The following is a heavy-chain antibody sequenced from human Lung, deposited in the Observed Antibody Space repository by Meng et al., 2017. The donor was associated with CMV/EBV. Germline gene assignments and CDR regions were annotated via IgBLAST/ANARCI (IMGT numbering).Heavy chain of an antibody. Sequence: FSLNTPNVGVGWIRQPPRNALEWLALIYWDDDKRYNSSLKSRLTITKDTSKNQVVLILANLDPLDTATYYCARRPTVAEGVYYFDYWGQGTLVTVSS. V-gene: IGHV2-5*02. J-gene: IGHJ4*02. CDR1: FSLNTPNVG. CDR3: ARRPTVAEGVYYFDY. CDR2: IYWDDDK. D-gene: IGHD4-11*01.